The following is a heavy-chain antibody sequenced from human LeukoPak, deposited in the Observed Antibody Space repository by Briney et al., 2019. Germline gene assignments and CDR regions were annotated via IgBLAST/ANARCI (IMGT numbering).Heavy chain of an antibody. V-gene: IGHV4-59*08. CDR2: IYYSGST. D-gene: IGHD5-24*01. CDR1: GGSISSYY. Sequence: SETLSLTCTGSGGSISSYYWSWIRQPPGKGLEWVGYIYYSGSTDYHPSLRSRVTMSVDTSKSQFSLKLNSVTATDTAVYYCARARDGDRFAFDYWGQGSLVTVSS. CDR3: ARARDGDRFAFDY. J-gene: IGHJ4*02.